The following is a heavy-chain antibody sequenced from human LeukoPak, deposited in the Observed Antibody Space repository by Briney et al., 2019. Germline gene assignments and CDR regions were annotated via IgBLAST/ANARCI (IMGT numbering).Heavy chain of an antibody. Sequence: GGSLRLYCAASEFNFSNAWISWGGHATGQGLVWVGRIKSKTDGGTTDYAAPVKGRFTISRDDSKNTLYLQMNSLKTEDTAVYYCTRRHDYGDYLNWFDPWGQGTLVTVSA. CDR1: EFNFSNAW. V-gene: IGHV3-15*01. CDR2: IKSKTDGGTT. CDR3: TRRHDYGDYLNWFDP. J-gene: IGHJ5*02. D-gene: IGHD4-17*01.